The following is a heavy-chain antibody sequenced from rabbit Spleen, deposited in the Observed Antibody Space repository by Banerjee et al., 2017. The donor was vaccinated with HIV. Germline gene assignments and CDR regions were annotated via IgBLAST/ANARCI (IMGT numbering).Heavy chain of an antibody. CDR1: GVSFSDKDV. CDR3: ARDLVGVIGWNFYL. J-gene: IGHJ4*01. D-gene: IGHD1-1*01. V-gene: IGHV1S45*01. CDR2: INAITGKA. Sequence: QEQLVESGGGLVQPEGSLTLTCKASGVSFSDKDVMCWVRQAPGKGLEWIACINAITGKAVYATWASGRFTISRTSSTTVTLRMTSLTAADRAIYFCARDLVGVIGWNFYLWGPGTLVTVS.